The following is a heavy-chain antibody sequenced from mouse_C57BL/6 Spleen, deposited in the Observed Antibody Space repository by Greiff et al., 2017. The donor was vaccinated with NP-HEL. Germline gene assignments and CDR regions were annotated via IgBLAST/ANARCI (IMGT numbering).Heavy chain of an antibody. CDR1: GYTFTSYW. V-gene: IGHV1-64*01. Sequence: QVQLQQPGAELVKPGASVKLSCKASGYTFTSYWMHWVKQRPGQGLEWIGMIHPNSGSTNYNEKFKSKATLTVDKSSSTAYMQLSSLTSEDSAVYYCARDLGYSLFAYGGQGTLVTVSA. D-gene: IGHD2-3*01. J-gene: IGHJ3*01. CDR3: ARDLGYSLFAY. CDR2: IHPNSGST.